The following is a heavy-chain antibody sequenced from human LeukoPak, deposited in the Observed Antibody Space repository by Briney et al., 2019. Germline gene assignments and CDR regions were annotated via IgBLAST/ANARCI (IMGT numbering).Heavy chain of an antibody. V-gene: IGHV4-59*08. CDR2: IYYSGST. J-gene: IGHJ4*02. CDR3: ARLSYYILTGYYSRYFDY. Sequence: SEPLSLICTVSGGPISSYYWSWIRQPPGKGLEWIGYIYYSGSTNYNPSLKSRVTISVDTSKNQFSLKLISVTAADTAVYYCARLSYYILTGYYSRYFDYWGQGTLVTVSS. CDR1: GGPISSYY. D-gene: IGHD3-9*01.